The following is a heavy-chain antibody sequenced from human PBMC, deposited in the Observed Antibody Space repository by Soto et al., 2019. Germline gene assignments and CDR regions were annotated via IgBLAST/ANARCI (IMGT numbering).Heavy chain of an antibody. J-gene: IGHJ4*02. V-gene: IGHV3-23*01. D-gene: IGHD2-2*01. CDR3: AKDIVVVPAARAPFDY. Sequence: PGGSLRLSCAASGFTFSSYAMSWVRQAPGKGLEWVSAISGSGGSTYYADSVKGRFTISRDNSKNTLYLQMNSLRAADTAVYYCAKDIVVVPAARAPFDYWGQGSLVTVSS. CDR2: ISGSGGST. CDR1: GFTFSSYA.